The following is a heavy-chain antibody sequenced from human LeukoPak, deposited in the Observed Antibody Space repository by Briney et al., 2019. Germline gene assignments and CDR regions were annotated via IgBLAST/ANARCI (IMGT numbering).Heavy chain of an antibody. Sequence: PSETLSLTCTVSSGPISSYYWNWIRQTPGKGLEWIAFINYSGNTNTNYNPSLKSRVTISIDTSKKQFSLKMDSVTAADTAMYYCASGYRSYDQWGQGTLVTVSS. D-gene: IGHD5-18*01. CDR1: SGPISSYY. CDR3: ASGYRSYDQ. J-gene: IGHJ4*02. V-gene: IGHV4-59*01. CDR2: INYSGNT.